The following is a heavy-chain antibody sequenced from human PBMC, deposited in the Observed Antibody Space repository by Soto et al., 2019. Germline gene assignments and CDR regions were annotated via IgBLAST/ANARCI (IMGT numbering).Heavy chain of an antibody. CDR3: ARDLTVVTPDWYFDL. CDR1: GFTFSSYS. CDR2: ISSSSSTI. D-gene: IGHD2-21*02. J-gene: IGHJ2*01. V-gene: IGHV3-48*02. Sequence: RGSLRLSCAASGFTFSSYSMNWVRQAPGKGLEWVSYISSSSSTIYYADSVKGRFTISRDNAKNSLYLQMNSLRDEDTAVYYCARDLTVVTPDWYFDLWGSGTLVTVSS.